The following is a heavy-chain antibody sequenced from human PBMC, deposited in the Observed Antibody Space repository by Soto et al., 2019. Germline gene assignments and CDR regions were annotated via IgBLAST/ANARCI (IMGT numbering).Heavy chain of an antibody. J-gene: IGHJ5*02. CDR2: INPSGGST. V-gene: IGHV1-46*01. Sequence: ASVKVSCKASGYTFTSYYMHWVLQAPGQGLEWMGIINPSGGSTSYAQKFQGRVTMTRDTSTSTVYMELSSLRSEDTAVYYCARAGYCTNGVCQYWFDPWGQGTLVTVSS. CDR3: ARAGYCTNGVCQYWFDP. D-gene: IGHD2-8*01. CDR1: GYTFTSYY.